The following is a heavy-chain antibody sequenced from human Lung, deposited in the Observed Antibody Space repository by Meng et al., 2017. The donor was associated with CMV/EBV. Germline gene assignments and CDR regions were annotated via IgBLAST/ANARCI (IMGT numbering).Heavy chain of an antibody. Sequence: LTXAASGFTFDDYAIHWVRQPPGKGLEWVSGINWSGDRAVYADSVKGRFIVSRDNAKNSLFLQMNTLRAEDTALYYCAKDISPTPVMSDGMDVWGQGXTVTVSS. CDR1: GFTFDDYA. V-gene: IGHV3-9*01. CDR2: INWSGDRA. J-gene: IGHJ6*02. CDR3: AKDISPTPVMSDGMDV. D-gene: IGHD3-16*01.